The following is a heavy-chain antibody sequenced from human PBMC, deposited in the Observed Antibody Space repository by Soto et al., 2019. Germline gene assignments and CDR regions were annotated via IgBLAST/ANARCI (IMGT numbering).Heavy chain of an antibody. Sequence: SVKVSCKASGFTFTSSAMQWVRQARGQRLEWIGWIVVGSGNTNYAQKFQERVTITRDMSTSTAYMELSSLRSEDTAVYYCAADYSTVVAATGYYYYMDVWGKGTTVTVSS. D-gene: IGHD2-15*01. J-gene: IGHJ6*03. CDR2: IVVGSGNT. V-gene: IGHV1-58*02. CDR3: AADYSTVVAATGYYYYMDV. CDR1: GFTFTSSA.